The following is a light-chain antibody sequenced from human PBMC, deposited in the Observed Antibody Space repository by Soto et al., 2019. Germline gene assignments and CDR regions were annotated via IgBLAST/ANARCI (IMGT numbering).Light chain of an antibody. CDR2: DAS. V-gene: IGKV1-5*01. Sequence: DIQMTQSPSTLSASVGDRVTITCRASHDLGKWLAWYQQKPGKAPKLLVYDASNLHDAVPSRFSGSGSGTHFPLTISGLQPDDFGTYYCQQYGDSYSFGQGTAVDI. CDR1: HDLGKW. CDR3: QQYGDSYS. J-gene: IGKJ2*01.